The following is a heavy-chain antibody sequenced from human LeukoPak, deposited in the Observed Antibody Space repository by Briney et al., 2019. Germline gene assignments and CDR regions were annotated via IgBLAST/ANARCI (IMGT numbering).Heavy chain of an antibody. CDR1: GFTFSSYW. Sequence: GGSLRLSCAASGFTFSSYWMHWVRQAPGKGLVWISRIYSDGSGTSYAESVKGRFTISRDNAKNTLFLQMISLAAEDTAVYYCATDRGHAFDIWGQGAMVTVS. CDR3: ATDRGHAFDI. D-gene: IGHD3-10*01. CDR2: IYSDGSGT. V-gene: IGHV3-74*01. J-gene: IGHJ3*02.